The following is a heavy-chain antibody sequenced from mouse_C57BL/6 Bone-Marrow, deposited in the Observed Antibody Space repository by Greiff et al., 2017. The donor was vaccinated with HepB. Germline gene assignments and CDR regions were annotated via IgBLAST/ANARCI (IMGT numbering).Heavy chain of an antibody. CDR1: GYTFTSYW. J-gene: IGHJ3*01. CDR2: IHPNSGST. CDR3: ARSLLITTVVGYPFY. Sequence: QVQLQQPGAELVKPGASVKLSCKASGYTFTSYWMHWVKQRPGQGLEWIGMIHPNSGSTNYNEKFKSKATLTVDKSSSTAYMQLSSLTSEDSAVYYCARSLLITTVVGYPFYWGQGTLVTVSA. V-gene: IGHV1-64*01. D-gene: IGHD1-1*01.